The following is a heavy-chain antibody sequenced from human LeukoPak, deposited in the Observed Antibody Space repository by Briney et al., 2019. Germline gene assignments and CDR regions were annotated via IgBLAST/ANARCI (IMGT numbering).Heavy chain of an antibody. J-gene: IGHJ6*02. Sequence: GGSLRLSCAASGFTFSSYDMHWVRQATGKGLEWVSAIGTASDTYYPGSVKGRFTISRENAKNSLCLQMNSLRAGDTAVYYCARASRIAVAGTGGAYYYYYYGMDVWGQGTTVTVSS. V-gene: IGHV3-13*01. D-gene: IGHD6-19*01. CDR1: GFTFSSYD. CDR2: IGTASDT. CDR3: ARASRIAVAGTGGAYYYYYYGMDV.